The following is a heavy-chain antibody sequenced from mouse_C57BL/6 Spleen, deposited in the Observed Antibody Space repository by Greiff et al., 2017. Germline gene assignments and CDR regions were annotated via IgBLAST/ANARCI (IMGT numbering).Heavy chain of an antibody. J-gene: IGHJ1*03. V-gene: IGHV1-82*01. CDR1: GYAFSSSW. CDR3: ARDIYYGTPRYFDV. D-gene: IGHD1-1*01. CDR2: IYPGDGDT. Sequence: QVQLQQSGPELVKPGASVKISCKSSGYAFSSSWMNWVKQRPGKGLEWIGRIYPGDGDTNYNGKFKGKATLTADKSSSTAYMQLSSLTSEDSAVYFCARDIYYGTPRYFDVWGTGTTVTVSS.